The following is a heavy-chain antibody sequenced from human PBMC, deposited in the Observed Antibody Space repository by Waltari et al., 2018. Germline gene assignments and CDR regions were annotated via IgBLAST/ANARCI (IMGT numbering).Heavy chain of an antibody. D-gene: IGHD6-13*01. CDR1: GYTFTGYY. CDR2: SNPSSGGT. J-gene: IGHJ4*02. CDR3: ARGGKAAAGPPDY. Sequence: QVQLVQSGAEVKKPGASVKVSCKASGYTFTGYYMHWVRQAPGQGLEWMGGSNPSSGGTNEAQKVQGRGTMTRDTSSRTAYMELSRLRSDDTAVYYCARGGKAAAGPPDYWGQGTLVTVSS. V-gene: IGHV1-2*02.